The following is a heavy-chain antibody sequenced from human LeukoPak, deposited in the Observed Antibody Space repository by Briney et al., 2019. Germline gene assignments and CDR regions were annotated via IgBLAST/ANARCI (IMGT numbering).Heavy chain of an antibody. J-gene: IGHJ4*02. CDR1: GFTFSSNV. CDR3: ARPLRAGTAITTYYFDY. D-gene: IGHD1-1*01. CDR2: IPASGGST. Sequence: GGSLRLSCAASGFTFSSNVMIWVRQAPGKGLEWVSSIPASGGSTYYADSVKGRFTISRDNSKNTLYLQMNSLRAEDTAVYYCARPLRAGTAITTYYFDYWGQGTLVTVSS. V-gene: IGHV3-23*01.